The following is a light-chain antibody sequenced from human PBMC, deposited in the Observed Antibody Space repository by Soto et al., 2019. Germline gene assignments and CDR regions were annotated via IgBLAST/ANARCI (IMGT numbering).Light chain of an antibody. Sequence: EIVMTQSPATLSVSPGERATLSCRASQSVSSNLAWYQQKPGQAPRLLIYGASTRATGIPARFIGSGSGTEFTLTISSLQSEDFAVYYCQHYNNWPPWTFGQGTKVDIK. J-gene: IGKJ1*01. CDR2: GAS. CDR3: QHYNNWPPWT. CDR1: QSVSSN. V-gene: IGKV3-15*01.